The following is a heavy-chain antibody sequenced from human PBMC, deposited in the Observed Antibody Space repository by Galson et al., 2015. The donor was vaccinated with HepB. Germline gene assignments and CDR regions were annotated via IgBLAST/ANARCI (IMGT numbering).Heavy chain of an antibody. V-gene: IGHV1-69*02. CDR1: GGTFSSYT. J-gene: IGHJ4*02. CDR2: IIPILGIA. CDR3: ARSYDSSGYYVY. D-gene: IGHD3-22*01. Sequence: SVKVPCKASGGTFSSYTISWVRQAPGQGLEWMGRIIPILGIANYAQKFQGRVTITADKSTSTAYMELSSLRSEDTAVYYCARSYDSSGYYVYWGQGTLVTVSS.